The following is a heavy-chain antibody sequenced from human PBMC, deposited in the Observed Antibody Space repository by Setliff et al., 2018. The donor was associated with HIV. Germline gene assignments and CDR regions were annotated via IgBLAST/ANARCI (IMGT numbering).Heavy chain of an antibody. D-gene: IGHD4-4*01. Sequence: GGSLRLSCAASAFIFHNHAMSWVRQVPGQGLEWVSAISDDGTRTLYADFVKGRLTISRDNYRSTLYLQMNSLGVEDTAFYYCARRGLTGRLDAFDFWGPGTMVTVSS. CDR3: ARRGLTGRLDAFDF. CDR1: AFIFHNHA. J-gene: IGHJ3*01. V-gene: IGHV3-23*01. CDR2: ISDDGTRT.